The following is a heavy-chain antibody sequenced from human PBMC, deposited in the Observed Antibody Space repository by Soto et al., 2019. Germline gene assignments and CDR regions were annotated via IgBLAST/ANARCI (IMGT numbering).Heavy chain of an antibody. Sequence: ASVKVSCKASGYTFTSYGISWVRQAPGQGLEWMGWISAYNGNTNYAQKLQGRVTMTTDTSTSTAYMELRSLRSDDTAVYYCARVVAGTLYNWFDPWGQGTLVTVSS. CDR3: ARVVAGTLYNWFDP. CDR2: ISAYNGNT. CDR1: GYTFTSYG. D-gene: IGHD6-19*01. V-gene: IGHV1-18*01. J-gene: IGHJ5*02.